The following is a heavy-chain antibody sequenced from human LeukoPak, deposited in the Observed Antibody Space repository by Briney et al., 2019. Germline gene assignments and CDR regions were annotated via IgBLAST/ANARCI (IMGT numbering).Heavy chain of an antibody. D-gene: IGHD2-21*01. CDR3: ARGGEQSVAINWFDP. CDR2: IYYSGST. CDR1: GGSISSSSYY. V-gene: IGHV4-39*07. Sequence: SETLSLTCTVSGGSISSSSYYWGWIRQPPGKGLEWIGSIYYSGSTYYNPTLKSRVTISVDTSKTQFSLKLSSVTAADTAVYYCARGGEQSVAINWFDPWGQGTLVTVSS. J-gene: IGHJ5*02.